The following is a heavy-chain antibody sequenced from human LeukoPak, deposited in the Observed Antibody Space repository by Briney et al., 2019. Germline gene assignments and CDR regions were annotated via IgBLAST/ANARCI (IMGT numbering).Heavy chain of an antibody. CDR2: ISWNSGSI. CDR1: GFTFDDYA. J-gene: IGHJ4*02. Sequence: GRSLRLSCAASGFTFDDYAMHWVRQAPGKGLEWVSGISWNSGSIGYADSVKGRFTTSRDNAKNSLYLQMNSLRAEDTALYYCAKGVSSGYYYVSNDYWGQGTLVTVSS. CDR3: AKGVSSGYYYVSNDY. V-gene: IGHV3-9*01. D-gene: IGHD3-22*01.